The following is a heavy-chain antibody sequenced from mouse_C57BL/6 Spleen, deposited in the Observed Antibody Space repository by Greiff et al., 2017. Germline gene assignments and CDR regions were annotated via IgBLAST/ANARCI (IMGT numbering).Heavy chain of an antibody. V-gene: IGHV1-69*01. D-gene: IGHD3-1*01. J-gene: IGHJ3*01. Sequence: QVQLQQPGAELVMPGASVQLSCKASGYTFTSYWMHWVKQRPGQGLEWIGEIDPSDSYTNYNQKFKGKSTLTVDKSSSTAYMQLSSLTSEDSAVYYCARAARDTAWFAYWGQGTLVTVSA. CDR2: IDPSDSYT. CDR1: GYTFTSYW. CDR3: ARAARDTAWFAY.